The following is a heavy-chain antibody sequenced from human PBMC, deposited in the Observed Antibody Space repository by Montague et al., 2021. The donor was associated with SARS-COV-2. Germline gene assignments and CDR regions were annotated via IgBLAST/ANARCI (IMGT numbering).Heavy chain of an antibody. CDR2: IKHSGST. CDR3: ATGSPSGLSVAGFDY. Sequence: SETLSLTCAVSGGSISSSHWCNRVRHPPGKGLELFGEIKHSGSTNYNPPLNNRVIISIDKTKNQFSLKLSSVTAADTAVYYCATGSPSGLSVAGFDYWGQGTLVTVSS. CDR1: GGSISSSHW. D-gene: IGHD6-19*01. J-gene: IGHJ4*02. V-gene: IGHV4-4*02.